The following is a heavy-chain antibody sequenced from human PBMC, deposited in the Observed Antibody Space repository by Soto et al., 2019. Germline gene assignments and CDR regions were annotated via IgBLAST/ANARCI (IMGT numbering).Heavy chain of an antibody. Sequence: GGSLRLSCVGSGFSFRDHSMNWVRQPPGKGLQWVSYISSSSENIYYADSVKGRFTVSRDNAKNTLFLQMNSLRDDDSAIYYCARLPKGSVVTGWGQGSLVTVSS. V-gene: IGHV3-48*02. J-gene: IGHJ4*01. CDR1: GFSFRDHS. CDR2: ISSSSENI. CDR3: ARLPKGSVVTG. D-gene: IGHD2-21*02.